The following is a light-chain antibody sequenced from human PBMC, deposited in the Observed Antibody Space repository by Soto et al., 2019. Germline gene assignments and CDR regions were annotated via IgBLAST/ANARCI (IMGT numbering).Light chain of an antibody. J-gene: IGKJ1*01. CDR1: QSLSSW. CDR3: QQYNTYLWT. V-gene: IGKV1-5*01. CDR2: DTS. Sequence: DIPMTQSPSSLSASIGDRVTITCRASQSLSSWVAWYQKKPDKGPQLLISDTSRLKTGVTERFSGSGSGAHLSLTNSRLQPHDSAIYYCQQYNTYLWTFGQGTKVESK.